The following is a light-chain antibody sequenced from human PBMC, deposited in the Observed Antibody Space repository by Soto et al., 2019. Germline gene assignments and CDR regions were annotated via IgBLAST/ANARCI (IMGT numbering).Light chain of an antibody. CDR3: TSYTSSSSVV. CDR2: EVS. CDR1: GSDIGGYNY. Sequence: QSALTQPASVSGSPGQSITISCTGTGSDIGGYNYVSWYQQHPGKAPKVMIYEVSNRPSGVSNRFSASKSGNTASLTISGLQAEDEADYYCTSYTSSSSVVFGGGTMVTVL. V-gene: IGLV2-14*01. J-gene: IGLJ2*01.